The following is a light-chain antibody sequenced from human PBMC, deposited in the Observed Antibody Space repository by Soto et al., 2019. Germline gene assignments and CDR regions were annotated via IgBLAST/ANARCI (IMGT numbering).Light chain of an antibody. J-gene: IGLJ3*02. CDR3: SSYTSSIAWV. CDR2: DVS. V-gene: IGLV2-14*01. Sequence: SALTQPASVSGSPGQSITISCTGTSSGVGGYNRVCWFHQHPGKAPQLLIYDVSNRPSGVSNRFSGSKSDNTASLTISGLQAEDEGDYYSSSYTSSIAWVFGGGTKLTVL. CDR1: SSGVGGYNR.